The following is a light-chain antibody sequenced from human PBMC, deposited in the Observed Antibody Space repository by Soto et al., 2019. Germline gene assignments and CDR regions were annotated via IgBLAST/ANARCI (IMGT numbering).Light chain of an antibody. V-gene: IGKV3-20*01. CDR1: QSVSSSY. J-gene: IGKJ1*01. CDR3: QQYGSSLWT. CDR2: GAS. Sequence: EIVLTQSPGTLSLSPGERATLSCRASQSVSSSYLAWYQQKPGQAPRLLIYGASSSATGIPDRFSGSGSGTDFTLTISRLEPEDCAVYYCQQYGSSLWTFGQGTKVEIK.